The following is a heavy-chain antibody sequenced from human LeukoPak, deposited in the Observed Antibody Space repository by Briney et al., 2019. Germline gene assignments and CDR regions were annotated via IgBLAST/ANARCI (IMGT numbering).Heavy chain of an antibody. CDR1: GYTFTGYY. V-gene: IGHV1-2*04. CDR3: ARGPATIWYFDY. Sequence: ASVKVPCKASGYTFTGYYMHWVGQPPGKGLDWMGWINPNSGGTNYAQKFQGWVTMTRDTSISTAYMELSRLRSDDTAVYYCARGPATIWYFDYWGQGTLVTVSS. D-gene: IGHD5-12*01. CDR2: INPNSGGT. J-gene: IGHJ4*02.